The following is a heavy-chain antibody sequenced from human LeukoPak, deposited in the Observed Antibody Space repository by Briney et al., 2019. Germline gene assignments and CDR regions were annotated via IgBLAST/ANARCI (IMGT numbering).Heavy chain of an antibody. Sequence: SVKVSCKASGGTFGSYAISWVRQAPGQGLEWMGGIIPIFGTANYAQKFQGRVTITADESTSTAYMELSSLRSEDTAVYYCARNYGDYPYYYGMDVWGQGTTVTVSS. CDR2: IIPIFGTA. CDR3: ARNYGDYPYYYGMDV. CDR1: GGTFGSYA. D-gene: IGHD4-17*01. J-gene: IGHJ6*02. V-gene: IGHV1-69*13.